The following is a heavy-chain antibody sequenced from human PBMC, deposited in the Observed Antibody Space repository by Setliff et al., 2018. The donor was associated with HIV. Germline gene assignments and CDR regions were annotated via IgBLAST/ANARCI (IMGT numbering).Heavy chain of an antibody. Sequence: PGGSLRLSCAASGFTFNNAWMSWVRQAPGKGLEWVGRIKSKTDDGTTDYSAPVKGRFTISRDDSRNTLYLQMNSLKSEDTAVYYCTLYYDSSGYLADFDYWGQGALVTVSS. D-gene: IGHD3-22*01. CDR1: GFTFNNAW. CDR3: TLYYDSSGYLADFDY. CDR2: IKSKTDDGTT. V-gene: IGHV3-15*05. J-gene: IGHJ4*02.